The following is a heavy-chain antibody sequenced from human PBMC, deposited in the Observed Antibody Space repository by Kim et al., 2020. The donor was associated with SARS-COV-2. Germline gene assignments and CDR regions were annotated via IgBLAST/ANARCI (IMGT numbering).Heavy chain of an antibody. V-gene: IGHV4-39*07. CDR3: ARGGWTSVDY. D-gene: IGHD6-19*01. CDR2: VYYGGRT. J-gene: IGHJ4*02. Sequence: SETLSLTCTVSGGSLRYSIYYWGWIRQPPGKGLEWIANVYYGGRTYYNPSLKSRVTISVDTSKNQFSLMLSSMTAADTAVYYCARGGWTSVDYGGQG. CDR1: GGSLRYSIYY.